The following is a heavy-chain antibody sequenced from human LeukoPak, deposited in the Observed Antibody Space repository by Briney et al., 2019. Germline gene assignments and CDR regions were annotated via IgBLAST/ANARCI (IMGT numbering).Heavy chain of an antibody. J-gene: IGHJ3*02. CDR2: INPNSGVT. CDR1: GYNFTGYH. V-gene: IGHV1-2*02. Sequence: GASVKVSCKASGYNFTGYHMHWVRQAPGQGLEWMGWINPNSGVTNYAKEFQGRVTMTRDMSARTAYMELSRLRSDDTAVYYCARVKYGWFRLDALDIWGQGTMLTVSS. CDR3: ARVKYGWFRLDALDI. D-gene: IGHD3-10*01.